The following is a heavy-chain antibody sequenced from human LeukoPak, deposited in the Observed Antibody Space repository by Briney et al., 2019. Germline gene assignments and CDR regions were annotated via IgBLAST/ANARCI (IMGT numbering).Heavy chain of an antibody. CDR2: ISSNGGST. V-gene: IGHV3-64*01. CDR1: GFTFSSYA. CDR3: ARVYDFWSGYPNSGYMDV. D-gene: IGHD3-3*01. J-gene: IGHJ6*03. Sequence: GGSLRLSCAASGFTFSSYAMHWVRQAPGKGLEYVSAISSNGGSTYYANSVKGRFTISRDNSKNTLYLQMGSLRAEDMPVYYCARVYDFWSGYPNSGYMDVWGKGTTVTVSS.